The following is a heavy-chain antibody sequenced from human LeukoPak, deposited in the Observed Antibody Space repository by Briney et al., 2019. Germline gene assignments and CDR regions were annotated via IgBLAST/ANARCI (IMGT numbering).Heavy chain of an antibody. J-gene: IGHJ4*02. CDR1: GFTFRSYS. CDR2: ISSSSSYI. D-gene: IGHD6-19*01. V-gene: IGHV3-21*01. CDR3: ARGIAVAGKGAFDY. Sequence: GGSLRLSCAASGFTFRSYSMKWVRQAPGKGLEWGSSISSSSSYIYYADSVKGRFTISRDNDKNSLYLQMNSLRAEDTAVYYCARGIAVAGKGAFDYWGQGNLVTVSS.